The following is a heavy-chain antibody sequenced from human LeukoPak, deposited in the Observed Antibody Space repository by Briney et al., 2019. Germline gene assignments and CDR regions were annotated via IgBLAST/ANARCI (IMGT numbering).Heavy chain of an antibody. CDR1: GFTFSSYA. V-gene: IGHV3-23*01. D-gene: IGHD2-2*02. CDR3: AKDRNYELLYAFDI. CDR2: ISGSGGST. J-gene: IGHJ3*02. Sequence: GGSLRLSCAASGFTFSSYAMSWVRQAPGKGLEWVSAISGSGGSTYYADSVKGRFTISRDNSKNTLYLQMNSLRPEDMALYYCAKDRNYELLYAFDIWGQGTMVTVSS.